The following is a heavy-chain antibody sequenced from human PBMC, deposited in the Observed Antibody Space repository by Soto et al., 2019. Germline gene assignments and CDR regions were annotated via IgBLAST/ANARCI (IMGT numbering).Heavy chain of an antibody. D-gene: IGHD2-2*01. CDR2: ISAYNGNT. J-gene: IGHJ6*02. CDR1: GYTFTSYG. V-gene: IGHV1-18*01. Sequence: ASVKVSCKASGYTFTSYGISWVRQAPGQGLEWMGWISAYNGNTNYAQKLQGRVTMATDTSTSTAYMELRSLRSDDTAVYYCARSGDYCSSTSCPSNYYYYYGMDVWGQGTTVTVSS. CDR3: ARSGDYCSSTSCPSNYYYYYGMDV.